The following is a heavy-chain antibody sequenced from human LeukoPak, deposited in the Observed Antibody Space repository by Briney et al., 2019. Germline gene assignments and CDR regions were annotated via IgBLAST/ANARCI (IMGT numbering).Heavy chain of an antibody. V-gene: IGHV3-30*18. J-gene: IGHJ4*02. CDR3: AKERIVVVPAALDY. CDR1: GFTFSSYG. CDR2: ISYDGSNK. Sequence: PGGSLRLSCAASGFTFSSYGMHWVRQAPGKGLEWVAVISYDGSNKYYADSVKGRFTISRDNSKNTLYLQMNSLRAEDTAVYYCAKERIVVVPAALDYWGQGTLVTVSS. D-gene: IGHD2-2*01.